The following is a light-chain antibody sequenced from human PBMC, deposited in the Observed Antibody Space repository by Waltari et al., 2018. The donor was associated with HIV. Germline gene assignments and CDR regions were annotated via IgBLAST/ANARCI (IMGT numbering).Light chain of an antibody. CDR3: QQYKSYPLT. CDR1: QGINNF. V-gene: IGKV1-16*01. CDR2: AAF. J-gene: IGKJ4*01. Sequence: DIKMTQSPSSLSASVGDRVTITCRASQGINNFLAWFQQKPGQAPKSLIYAAFSLQSGVPSRFSGSGSGSDFTLTISSLQPDDFATYYCQQYKSYPLTFGGGTRVEIK.